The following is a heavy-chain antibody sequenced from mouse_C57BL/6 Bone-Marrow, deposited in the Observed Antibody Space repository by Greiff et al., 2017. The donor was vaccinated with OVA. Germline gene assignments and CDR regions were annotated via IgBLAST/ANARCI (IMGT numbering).Heavy chain of an antibody. V-gene: IGHV1-72*01. D-gene: IGHD2-1*01. CDR2: IDPNSGGT. J-gene: IGHJ1*03. Sequence: QVQLQQPGAELVKPGASVKLSCKASGYTFTSYWMHWVKQRPGRGLEWIGRIDPNSGGTKYNEKFTSKATLTVDTPSSTAYMQLSSLTSEDSAVYYGARERIYYGNFYWYFDVWGTGTTVTVSS. CDR3: ARERIYYGNFYWYFDV. CDR1: GYTFTSYW.